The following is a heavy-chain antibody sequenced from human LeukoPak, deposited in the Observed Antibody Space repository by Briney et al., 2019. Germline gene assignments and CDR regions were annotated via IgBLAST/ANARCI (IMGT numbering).Heavy chain of an antibody. D-gene: IGHD3-9*01. J-gene: IGHJ4*02. V-gene: IGHV3-33*06. CDR2: IWYDGSNK. CDR3: AKTPDQFTYYDILTGPRGY. CDR1: GFTFSSYD. Sequence: GGSLRLSCAASGFTFSSYDMHWVRQAPGKGLEWVAVIWYDGSNKYYADSVKGRFTISRDNSKNTLYLQMNSLRAEDTAVYYCAKTPDQFTYYDILTGPRGYWGQGTLVTVSS.